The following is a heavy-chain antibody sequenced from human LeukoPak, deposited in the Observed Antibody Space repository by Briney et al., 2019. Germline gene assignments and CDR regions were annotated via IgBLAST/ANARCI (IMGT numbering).Heavy chain of an antibody. CDR2: IYYSGST. CDR3: ARSYYYDSSGYSEPYYFDY. V-gene: IGHV4-59*08. CDR1: GGSISSYY. J-gene: IGHJ4*02. Sequence: SETLSLTCTVSGGSISSYYWSRIRQPPGKGLEWIGYIYYSGSTNYNPSLKSRVTISVDTSKNQFSLKLSSVTVADTAVYYCARSYYYDSSGYSEPYYFDYWGQGTLVTVSS. D-gene: IGHD3-22*01.